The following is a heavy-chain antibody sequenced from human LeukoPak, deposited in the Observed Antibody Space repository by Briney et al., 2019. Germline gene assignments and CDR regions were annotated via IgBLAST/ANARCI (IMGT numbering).Heavy chain of an antibody. CDR1: GYTFADYY. V-gene: IGHV1-2*02. Sequence: ASVKVSCKTSGYTFADYYMHWVRQAPGQGLEWMGWIVPNNGDTNYAQRFQGRVTMTRDTSISTAFMELSRLRSDDTAMYYCARANQNYFDYWGQGTLVTVSS. CDR3: ARANQNYFDY. CDR2: IVPNNGDT. J-gene: IGHJ4*02.